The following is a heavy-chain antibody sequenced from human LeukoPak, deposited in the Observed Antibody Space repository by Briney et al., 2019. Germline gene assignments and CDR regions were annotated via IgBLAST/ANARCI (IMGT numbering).Heavy chain of an antibody. CDR3: ARGAGFCSSTSCSDAFDI. Sequence: SQTLSLTCTVSSGSISSGDYYWSWIRQPPGKGLEWLGYIYYSGSTYYNPSLKSRVTISVDTSKNQFSLKLSSVTAADTAVYYCARGAGFCSSTSCSDAFDIWGQGTMVTVSS. D-gene: IGHD2-2*03. CDR2: IYYSGST. CDR1: SGSISSGDYY. V-gene: IGHV4-30-4*08. J-gene: IGHJ3*02.